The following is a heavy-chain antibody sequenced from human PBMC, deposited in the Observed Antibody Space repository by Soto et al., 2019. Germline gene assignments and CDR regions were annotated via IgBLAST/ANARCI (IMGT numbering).Heavy chain of an antibody. J-gene: IGHJ4*02. CDR1: VYSVSSNSAA. D-gene: IGHD6-19*01. Sequence: SQTLSLTCAIFVYSVSSNSAAWNWIIQSPSRGLEWLGRTYYRSKWYNDYAVSVKSRITINPDTSKNQFSLQLNSVTPEDTAVYYCARDGIAVDGTGFDYWGQGTLVIVSS. CDR2: TYYRSKWYN. CDR3: ARDGIAVDGTGFDY. V-gene: IGHV6-1*01.